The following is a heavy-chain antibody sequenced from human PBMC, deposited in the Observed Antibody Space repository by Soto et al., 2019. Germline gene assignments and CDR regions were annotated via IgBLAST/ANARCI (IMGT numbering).Heavy chain of an antibody. V-gene: IGHV3-48*02. CDR3: AREDSSSWYQYYYYGMDV. CDR1: GFTFSSYS. Sequence: GGSLRLSCAASGFTFSSYSMNWVRQAPGKGLEWGSYISSSSSTIYYADSVKGRFTISRDNAKNSLYLQMNSLRDEDTAVYYRAREDSSSWYQYYYYGMDVWGQGTTVTVSS. D-gene: IGHD6-13*01. CDR2: ISSSSSTI. J-gene: IGHJ6*02.